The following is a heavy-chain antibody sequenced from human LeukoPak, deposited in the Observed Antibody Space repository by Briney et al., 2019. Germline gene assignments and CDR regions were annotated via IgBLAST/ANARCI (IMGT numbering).Heavy chain of an antibody. Sequence: SETLSLTCTVSGGSISSGGYYWSWIRQHPGKGLEWIGYIYYSGSTYYNPSLKSRVTISVDTSKNQFSLKLSSVTAADTAVYYCARDAESYGDHVWHRWFDPWGQGTLVTVSS. J-gene: IGHJ5*02. CDR1: GGSISSGGYY. CDR2: IYYSGST. V-gene: IGHV4-31*03. CDR3: ARDAESYGDHVWHRWFDP. D-gene: IGHD4-17*01.